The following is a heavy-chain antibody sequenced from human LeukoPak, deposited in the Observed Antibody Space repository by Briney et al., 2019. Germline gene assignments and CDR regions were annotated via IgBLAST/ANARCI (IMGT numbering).Heavy chain of an antibody. J-gene: IGHJ4*02. V-gene: IGHV3-53*01. CDR3: ARAGPIDY. CDR1: AFTVSSKY. CDR2: IYSGGST. Sequence: GGCLTLSCAASAFTVSSKYMRWVRQAPGKGLEWVSVIYSGGSTYYAASVEGRFTISRDNSKNTVYLQMNGLRVEDTAVYYCARAGPIDYWGQGTLVTVSS.